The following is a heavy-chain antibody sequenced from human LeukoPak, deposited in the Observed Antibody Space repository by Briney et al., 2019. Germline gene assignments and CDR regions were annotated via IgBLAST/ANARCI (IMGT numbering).Heavy chain of an antibody. V-gene: IGHV3-21*01. CDR1: GFTFSSYS. CDR2: ISSSSSYI. J-gene: IGHJ4*02. CDR3: ARVKGSSSCFDY. D-gene: IGHD6-13*01. Sequence: GGSQRLSCAASGFTFSSYSMNWVRQAPGKGLEWVSSISSSSSYIYYADSVKGRFIISRDNAKNSLYLQMNSLRAEDTAVYYCARVKGSSSCFDYWGQGTLVTVSS.